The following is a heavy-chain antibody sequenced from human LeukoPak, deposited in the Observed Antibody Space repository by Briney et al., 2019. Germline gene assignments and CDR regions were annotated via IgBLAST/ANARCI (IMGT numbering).Heavy chain of an antibody. Sequence: PSGTLSLTCAVSGGSISSSNWWSWVRQPPGKGLEWIGEIYHSGSTNYNPSLKSRVTISVDKSKNQFSLKLSSVTAADTAVYYCARDLGSGVDPGYFDYWGQGTLVTVSS. V-gene: IGHV4-4*02. CDR3: ARDLGSGVDPGYFDY. CDR2: IYHSGST. D-gene: IGHD3-10*02. J-gene: IGHJ4*02. CDR1: GGSISSSNW.